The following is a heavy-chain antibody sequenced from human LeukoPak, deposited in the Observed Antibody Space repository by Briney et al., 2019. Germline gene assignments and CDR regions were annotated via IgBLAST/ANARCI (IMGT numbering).Heavy chain of an antibody. J-gene: IGHJ3*02. Sequence: PGGTLRLSCAASGFTFSSYGMSWVRQAPGKGLEWVSAISGSGGSTCYADSVKGRFTISRDNSKNTLYLQMNSLRAEDTAVYFCAKDRLSGSYDDGAFDIWGQGTMVTVSS. CDR2: ISGSGGST. D-gene: IGHD1-26*01. CDR3: AKDRLSGSYDDGAFDI. CDR1: GFTFSSYG. V-gene: IGHV3-23*01.